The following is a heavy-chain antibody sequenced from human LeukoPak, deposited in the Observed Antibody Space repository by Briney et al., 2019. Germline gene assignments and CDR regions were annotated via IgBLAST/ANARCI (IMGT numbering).Heavy chain of an antibody. CDR3: AKDSDRRAFYYDSSGYPDY. CDR1: GFTFDDYA. CDR2: ISWNSGSI. D-gene: IGHD3-22*01. V-gene: IGHV3-9*01. Sequence: GGSLRLSCAASGFTFDDYAMHWVRQAPGKGLEWVSGISWNSGSIGFADSVKGRFTISRDNAKNSLYLQMNSLRAEDTAVYYCAKDSDRRAFYYDSSGYPDYWGQGTLVTVSS. J-gene: IGHJ4*02.